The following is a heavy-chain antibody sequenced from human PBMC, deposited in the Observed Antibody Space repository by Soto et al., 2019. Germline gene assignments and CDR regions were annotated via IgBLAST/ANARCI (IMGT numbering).Heavy chain of an antibody. V-gene: IGHV3-23*01. CDR3: AKGRGGSGSLTPRVDF. CDR2: ISGGGDTT. J-gene: IGHJ4*02. CDR1: GFTCNNYA. Sequence: EVQLLESGGGLVQPGGSLRLSCAASGFTCNNYAMTWVRQAPGKGLEWVSAISGGGDTTSYAYSVKGRFTVSRDGSKNTRYLKMSLLRAEDTALYYCAKGRGGSGSLTPRVDFWGQGTLVTVSS. D-gene: IGHD3-10*01.